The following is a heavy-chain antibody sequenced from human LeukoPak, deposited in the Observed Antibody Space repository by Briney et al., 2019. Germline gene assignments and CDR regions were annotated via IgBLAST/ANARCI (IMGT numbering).Heavy chain of an antibody. CDR1: GFTFSSYD. Sequence: GGSLRLSCAASGFTFSSYDMHWVRQATGKGLEWVSAIGTAGDTYYPGSVKGRFTISGENAKNSLYLQMNSLRAGDTAVYYCARGLADYYYYYGMDVWGQGTTVTVSS. CDR2: IGTAGDT. CDR3: ARGLADYYYYYGMDV. V-gene: IGHV3-13*01. J-gene: IGHJ6*02.